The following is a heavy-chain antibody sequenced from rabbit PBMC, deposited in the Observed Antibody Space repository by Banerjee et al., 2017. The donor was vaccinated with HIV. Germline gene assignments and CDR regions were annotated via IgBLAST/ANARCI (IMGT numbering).Heavy chain of an antibody. CDR3: ARDLMHAGSM. Sequence: QSLEESGGDLVKPEGSLTLTCTASGFSFSSSYYMCWVRQAPGKGLEWIASVDTGDGTTYYASWVNGRFTVSLDNAQNTVFLQMTSLTPADTATYFCARDLMHAGSMWGPGTLVTVS. J-gene: IGHJ4*01. CDR1: GFSFSSSYY. CDR2: VDTGDGTT. V-gene: IGHV1S40*01. D-gene: IGHD4-2*01.